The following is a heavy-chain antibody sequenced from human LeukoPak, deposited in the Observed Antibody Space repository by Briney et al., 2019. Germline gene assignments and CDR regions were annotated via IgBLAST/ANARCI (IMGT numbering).Heavy chain of an antibody. CDR3: AKDTRGWGTGTMSS. CDR2: ISGSGGST. J-gene: IGHJ4*02. Sequence: GGSLRLSCAASGFTLDDYAMSWVRQAPGKGLEWVSAISGSGGSTYYADSVKGRFTISRDNSKNTLYLQMNSLRAEDTAVYYCAKDTRGWGTGTMSSWSQGTLVTVSS. D-gene: IGHD1-1*01. CDR1: GFTLDDYA. V-gene: IGHV3-23*01.